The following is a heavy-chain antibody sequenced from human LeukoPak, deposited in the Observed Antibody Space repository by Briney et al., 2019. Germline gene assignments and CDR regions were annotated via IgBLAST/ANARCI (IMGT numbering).Heavy chain of an antibody. J-gene: IGHJ4*02. CDR2: ISGTGSHT. V-gene: IGHV3-23*01. CDR1: EFSFNNYA. CDR3: ARRAGAYSHPYDY. Sequence: PGGSLRLSCAASEFSFNNYAMSWVRQAPGKGLEWVSAISGTGSHTFYADSVKGRFTISRDNSKNILFLQMNSLRAEDTAVYYCARRAGAYSHPYDYWGQGTLVTVSS. D-gene: IGHD4/OR15-4a*01.